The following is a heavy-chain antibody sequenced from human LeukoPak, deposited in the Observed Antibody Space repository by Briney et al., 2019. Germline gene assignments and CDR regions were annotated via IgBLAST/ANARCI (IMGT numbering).Heavy chain of an antibody. CDR3: ARLLYRAVATDY. Sequence: SETLSLTCTVSGGSISSSSYYWGWIRQPPGEGLEWIGSIYYSGSTYYNPSLKSRVTISVDTSKNQFSLKLSSVTAADTAVYYCARLLYRAVATDYWGQGTLVTVSS. V-gene: IGHV4-39*01. CDR2: IYYSGST. D-gene: IGHD6-19*01. J-gene: IGHJ4*02. CDR1: GGSISSSSYY.